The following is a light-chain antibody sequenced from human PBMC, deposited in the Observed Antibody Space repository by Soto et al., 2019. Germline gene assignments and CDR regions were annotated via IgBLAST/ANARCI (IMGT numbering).Light chain of an antibody. CDR1: RSVTNNY. CDR3: QQHGSSPIT. Sequence: PGERATLSCRASRSVTNNYLAWNQQKPGQTPRLLIYVASSRATGIPDRFSGSGSGRDFTLTISRLEPADFEVYYCQQHGSSPITFGQGTLLEIK. CDR2: VAS. J-gene: IGKJ5*01. V-gene: IGKV3-20*01.